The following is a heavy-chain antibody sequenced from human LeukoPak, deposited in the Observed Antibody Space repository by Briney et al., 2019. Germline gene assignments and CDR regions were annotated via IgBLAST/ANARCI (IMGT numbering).Heavy chain of an antibody. Sequence: ASVKVSCKASGYTFTSYGISWVRQAPGQGLEWMGWISAYNGNTNYAQKLQGRVTMTTDTSTSTAYMELRSLRSDDPAVYYCARVSGFRERGLAYYYYYYMDVWGKGTTVTVSS. D-gene: IGHD3-10*01. J-gene: IGHJ6*03. V-gene: IGHV1-18*01. CDR3: ARVSGFRERGLAYYYYYYMDV. CDR2: ISAYNGNT. CDR1: GYTFTSYG.